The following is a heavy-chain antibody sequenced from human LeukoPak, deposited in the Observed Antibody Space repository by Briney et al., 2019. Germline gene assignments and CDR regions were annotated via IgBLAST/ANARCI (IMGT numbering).Heavy chain of an antibody. D-gene: IGHD3-10*01. CDR2: TSSSDAGT. Sequence: GGSLRLSCAASGFTFSSYGMRWVRQAPGKGLEWVSATSSSDAGTYHAESVKGRFTISRDNAKNSLYLQMNSLRAEDTAVYYCARCEYGSGSVNDAFDIWGQGTMVTVSS. CDR3: ARCEYGSGSVNDAFDI. CDR1: GFTFSSYG. J-gene: IGHJ3*02. V-gene: IGHV3-23*01.